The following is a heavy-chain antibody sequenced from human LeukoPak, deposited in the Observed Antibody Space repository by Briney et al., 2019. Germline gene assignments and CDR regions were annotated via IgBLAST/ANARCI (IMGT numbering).Heavy chain of an antibody. CDR3: VGATHAFDI. CDR2: IYTSGST. Sequence: SQTLSLTCTVSGGSISSGSYYWSWIRQPAGKGLEWIVRIYTSGSTNYNPSLMSRVTISVDTSKNQFSLKLSSVTAADTAVYYCVGATHAFDIWGQGTMVTVSS. J-gene: IGHJ3*02. V-gene: IGHV4-61*02. CDR1: GGSISSGSYY.